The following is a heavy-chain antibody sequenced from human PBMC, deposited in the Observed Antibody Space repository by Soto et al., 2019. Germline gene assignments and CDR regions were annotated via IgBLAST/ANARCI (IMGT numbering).Heavy chain of an antibody. CDR1: GLIFSSYG. D-gene: IGHD3-9*01. CDR2: ISYDGSNK. Sequence: GGSLRLSCAASGLIFSSYGMHWVRQAPGKGLEWVAVISYDGSNKYYADSVKGRFTISRDNSKKTLYLQMDSLRAEDTAVYYCAKGGGPRYFDWSNVFDFWGQGTMVTVSS. V-gene: IGHV3-30*18. J-gene: IGHJ3*01. CDR3: AKGGGPRYFDWSNVFDF.